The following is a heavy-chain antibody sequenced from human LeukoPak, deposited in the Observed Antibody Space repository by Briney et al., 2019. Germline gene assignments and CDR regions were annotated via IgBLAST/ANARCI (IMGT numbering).Heavy chain of an antibody. V-gene: IGHV3-23*01. D-gene: IGHD6-13*01. J-gene: IGHJ4*02. CDR1: EFTFSDYA. Sequence: GGSLRLSCAASEFTFSDYAMSWVRQAPGKWLEWVSAISGSGDSIYYVDSVKGRFTISRDNSKNTLYLQMSGLRPEDTAVYYCAKGIRRYPEPSSWSCFDYWGQGALVTVSS. CDR3: AKGIRRYPEPSSWSCFDY. CDR2: ISGSGDSI.